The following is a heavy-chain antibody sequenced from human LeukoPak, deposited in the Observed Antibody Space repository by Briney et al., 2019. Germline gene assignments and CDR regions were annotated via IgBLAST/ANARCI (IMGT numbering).Heavy chain of an antibody. D-gene: IGHD6-13*01. Sequence: GGSLRLSCAASGFTFSSYSMDWVRQAPGQGLEWVSYISGSGSTVYYADSVKGRFTISRDNAKNSLYLQMNSLRAEDTAVYYCARDIRGQLTTDYWGQGTLVTVSS. J-gene: IGHJ4*02. V-gene: IGHV3-48*04. CDR1: GFTFSSYS. CDR2: ISGSGSTV. CDR3: ARDIRGQLTTDY.